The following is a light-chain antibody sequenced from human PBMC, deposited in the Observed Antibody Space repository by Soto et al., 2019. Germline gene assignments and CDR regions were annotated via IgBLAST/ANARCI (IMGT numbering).Light chain of an antibody. J-gene: IGKJ5*01. CDR1: QSISYN. Sequence: EIVMTQSPATLSVSPGERATLSCRARQSISYNLAWYQQKPGQAPRVLIYSASTRATGIPARFSGSGSGTEFTLTISSLQSEDFAVYYCQQYNNWPPITVGQGTRLEIK. V-gene: IGKV3-15*01. CDR3: QQYNNWPPIT. CDR2: SAS.